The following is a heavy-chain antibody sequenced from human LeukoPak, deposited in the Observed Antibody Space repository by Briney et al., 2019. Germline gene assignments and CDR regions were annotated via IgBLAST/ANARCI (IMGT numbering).Heavy chain of an antibody. V-gene: IGHV4-59*01. J-gene: IGHJ4*02. CDR2: IYYSGST. CDR1: GGSISSYY. Sequence: PSETLSLTCTVSGGSISSYYWSWIRQPPGKGLKWIGYIYYSGSTNYNPSLKSRVTISVDTSKNQFSLKLSSVTAADTAVYYCARVVVGGYYFDYWGQGTLVTVSS. D-gene: IGHD2-2*01. CDR3: ARVVVGGYYFDY.